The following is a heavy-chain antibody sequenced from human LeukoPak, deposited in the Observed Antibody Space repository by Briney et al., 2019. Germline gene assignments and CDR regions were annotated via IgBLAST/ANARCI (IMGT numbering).Heavy chain of an antibody. D-gene: IGHD4-17*01. J-gene: IGHJ1*01. CDR3: ARDLIAVTGSVH. V-gene: IGHV1-2*02. CDR2: INPNSGGT. CDR1: GYTFTGYY. Sequence: ASVKVSCKASGYTFTGYYMHWVRQAPGQGHEWMGWINPNSGGTNYAQKFQGRVTMTRDTSISTAYMELSRLRFDDTAVYYCARDLIAVTGSVHWGQGTLVTVSS.